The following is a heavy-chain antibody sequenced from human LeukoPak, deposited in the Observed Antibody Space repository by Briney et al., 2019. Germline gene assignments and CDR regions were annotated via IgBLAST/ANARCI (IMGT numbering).Heavy chain of an antibody. J-gene: IGHJ4*02. D-gene: IGHD6-13*01. CDR2: VYYTGST. V-gene: IGHV4-59*01. CDR3: VRRPANSSSWAHFDY. CDR1: GGSISGYY. Sequence: SETLSLTCTVSGGSISGYYWSWIRQPPGKGLEWIGYVYYTGSTNYNPSLKSRVTTSLDSAKYQFSLKVSSVTAADTAVYYCVRRPANSSSWAHFDYWGQGTLVTVSS.